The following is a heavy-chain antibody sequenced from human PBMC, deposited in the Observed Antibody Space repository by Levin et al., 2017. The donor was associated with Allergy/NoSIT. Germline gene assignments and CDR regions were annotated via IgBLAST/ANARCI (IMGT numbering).Heavy chain of an antibody. D-gene: IGHD6-13*01. CDR2: ISSSSSYT. J-gene: IGHJ3*02. CDR3: AREIAAYSSSWYRGRAFDI. V-gene: IGHV3-11*05. CDR1: GFTFSDYY. Sequence: GESLKISCAASGFTFSDYYMSWIRQAPGKGLEWVSYISSSSSYTNYADSVKGRFTISRDNAKNSLYLQMNSLRAEDTAVYYCAREIAAYSSSWYRGRAFDIWGQGTMVTVSS.